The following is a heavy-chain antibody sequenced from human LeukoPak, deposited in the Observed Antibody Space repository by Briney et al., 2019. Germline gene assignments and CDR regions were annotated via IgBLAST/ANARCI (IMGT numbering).Heavy chain of an antibody. CDR2: INPNSGGT. Sequence: ASVKVSCKASGYTFTGYYMHWVRQAPGQGLEWMGWINPNSGGTNYAQKFQGRVTMTRDTSISTAYMELSRLRSDDTAVYYCGRGPIVVVPAAQNNWFDPWGQGTLVTVSS. CDR1: GYTFTGYY. CDR3: GRGPIVVVPAAQNNWFDP. J-gene: IGHJ5*02. V-gene: IGHV1-2*02. D-gene: IGHD2-2*01.